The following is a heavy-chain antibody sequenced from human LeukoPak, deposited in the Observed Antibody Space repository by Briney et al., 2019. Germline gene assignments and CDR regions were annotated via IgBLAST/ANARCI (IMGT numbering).Heavy chain of an antibody. CDR3: AKEGHTAHAFDI. V-gene: IGHV3-30*18. J-gene: IGHJ3*02. CDR1: GFTFSSYR. Sequence: GGSLRLSCAASGFTFSSYRMHGVRQAPGKGLEWVAVISYDGSNKYYADSVKGRFTISRDNSKNTLYLQMNSLRAEDTAVYYCAKEGHTAHAFDIWGQGTMVTVSS. CDR2: ISYDGSNK. D-gene: IGHD2-21*01.